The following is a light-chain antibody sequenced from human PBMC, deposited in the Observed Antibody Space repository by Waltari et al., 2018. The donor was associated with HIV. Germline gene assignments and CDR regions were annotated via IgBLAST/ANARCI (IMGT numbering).Light chain of an antibody. CDR1: AGSVTRRSY. CDR2: NTN. CDR3: LLYMGSGVWV. Sequence: QTVVTQEPSFSVSTGGTVTRPCRLSAGSVTRRSYPMWNKQTPGQAPRPLITNTNTLSSGVPDRFSGSILGNRAALTITGAQADDESAYYCLLYMGSGVWVFGGGTKLTVL. V-gene: IGLV8-61*01. J-gene: IGLJ3*02.